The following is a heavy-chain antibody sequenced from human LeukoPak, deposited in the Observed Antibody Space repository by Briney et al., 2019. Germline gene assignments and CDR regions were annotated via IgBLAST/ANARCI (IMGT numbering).Heavy chain of an antibody. CDR2: ISGSGGST. D-gene: IGHD2-15*01. CDR3: AKDLVVVVAGYYYMDV. V-gene: IGHV3-23*01. CDR1: GFTFSSYA. J-gene: IGHJ6*03. Sequence: GGSLRLSCAASGFTFSSYAMGWVRQAPGKGLEWVSAISGSGGSTYYADSVKGRFTISRDNSKNTLYLQMTSLRAEDTAVYYCAKDLVVVVAGYYYMDVWGKGTTVTVSS.